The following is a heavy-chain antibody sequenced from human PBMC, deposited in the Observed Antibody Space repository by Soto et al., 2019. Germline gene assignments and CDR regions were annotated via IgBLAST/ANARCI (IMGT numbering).Heavy chain of an antibody. V-gene: IGHV4-59*08. CDR1: GGSISSYY. Sequence: PSETLSLTCTVSGGSISSYYWSWIRQPPGKGLDWIGYIYYSGSTNYNPSLKSRVTISVDTSKNQFSLKLSSVTAADTAVYYCARHGLVAVHYYYYYYMDVWGKGTTVTVSS. J-gene: IGHJ6*03. D-gene: IGHD5-12*01. CDR3: ARHGLVAVHYYYYYYMDV. CDR2: IYYSGST.